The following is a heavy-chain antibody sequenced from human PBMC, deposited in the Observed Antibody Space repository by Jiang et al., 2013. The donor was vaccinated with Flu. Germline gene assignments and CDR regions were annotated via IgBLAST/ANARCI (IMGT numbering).Heavy chain of an antibody. J-gene: IGHJ2*01. Sequence: TLSSIALSLVAPSAVVVTSGLDPPAPRKGLDWIGSVYYDGSTYYNPSLEGRVTMSVDTSKNLFSLKLSSVTAADTAVFYCARHSEWGWYFDFWGRGTLVTVSS. CDR1: VAPSAVVVTS. D-gene: IGHD1-26*01. CDR2: VYYDGST. V-gene: IGHV4-39*01. CDR3: ARHSEWGWYFDF.